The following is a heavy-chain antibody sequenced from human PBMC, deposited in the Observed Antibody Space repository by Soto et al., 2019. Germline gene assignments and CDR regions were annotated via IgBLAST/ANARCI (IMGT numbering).Heavy chain of an antibody. CDR2: IYNTGST. V-gene: IGHV4-4*08. CDR1: GDSISSYY. CDR3: ARRKCSGGSCYGNWYFDL. Sequence: SETLSLTCTVSGDSISSYYWSWIRQPPGKGLEWVGSIYNTGSTNYNPSLESRVTISVDTSKNQFSLKLSSVTAADTAVYYCARRKCSGGSCYGNWYFDLWGRGTLVTVSS. J-gene: IGHJ2*01. D-gene: IGHD2-15*01.